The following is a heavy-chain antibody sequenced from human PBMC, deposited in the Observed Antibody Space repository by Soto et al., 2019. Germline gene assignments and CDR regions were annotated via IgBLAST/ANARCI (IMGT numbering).Heavy chain of an antibody. CDR2: ISSSSSTI. CDR1: GFTFSSYS. Sequence: PGGSLRLSCAASGFTFSSYSMNWVRQAPGKGLEWVSYISSSSSTIYYADSVKGRFTISRDNAKNSLYLQMNSLRAEDTAVYYCATFEDIVVVPAANLAFDIWGQGTMVTVSS. D-gene: IGHD2-2*01. CDR3: ATFEDIVVVPAANLAFDI. J-gene: IGHJ3*02. V-gene: IGHV3-48*01.